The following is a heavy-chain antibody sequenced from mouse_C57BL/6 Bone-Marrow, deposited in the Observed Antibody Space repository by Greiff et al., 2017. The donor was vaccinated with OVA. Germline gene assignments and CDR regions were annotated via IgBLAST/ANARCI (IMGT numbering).Heavy chain of an antibody. Sequence: VQLQQSGAELVRPGASVTLSCKASGYTFTDYELHWVKQTPVHGLEWIGAIDPETGGTAYNQKFKGKAILTADKSSSPAYMELRSLTSEDSAVYYCTRWHYGSSSHGYFDVWGTGTTVTVSS. CDR2: IDPETGGT. V-gene: IGHV1-15*01. CDR1: GYTFTDYE. CDR3: TRWHYGSSSHGYFDV. J-gene: IGHJ1*03. D-gene: IGHD1-1*01.